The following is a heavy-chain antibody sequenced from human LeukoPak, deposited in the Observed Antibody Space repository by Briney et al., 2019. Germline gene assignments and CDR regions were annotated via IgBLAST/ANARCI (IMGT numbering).Heavy chain of an antibody. V-gene: IGHV3-21*01. Sequence: GGSLRLSCAASGFTFSSYSMNWVRQAPGKGLEWVSSISSRSSYIYYADSVKGRFTISRDNAKNSLYLQMNSLRAEDTAVYYCARDSNGYNKPPDYWGQGTLVTVSS. CDR1: GFTFSSYS. D-gene: IGHD5-24*01. CDR3: ARDSNGYNKPPDY. J-gene: IGHJ4*02. CDR2: ISSRSSYI.